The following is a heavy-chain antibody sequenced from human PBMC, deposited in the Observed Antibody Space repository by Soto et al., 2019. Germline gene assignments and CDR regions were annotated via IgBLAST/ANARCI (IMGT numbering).Heavy chain of an antibody. V-gene: IGHV4-39*01. CDR3: ARHGGSGSYYSQTPFDY. CDR2: IYYSGST. CDR1: GGSISSSSYY. D-gene: IGHD1-26*01. J-gene: IGHJ4*02. Sequence: PSETLSLTCTVSGGSISSSSYYWGWIRQPPGKGLEWIGSIYYSGSTYYNPSLKSRVTLSVDTSKNQFSLKLSSVTAADPAVYYCARHGGSGSYYSQTPFDYWGQGTLVTVSS.